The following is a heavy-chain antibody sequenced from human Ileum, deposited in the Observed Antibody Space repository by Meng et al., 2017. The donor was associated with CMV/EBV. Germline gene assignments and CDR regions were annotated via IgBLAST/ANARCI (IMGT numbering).Heavy chain of an antibody. D-gene: IGHD3-10*01. CDR2: VYYSGIT. CDR3: SIVYHYNVHFDY. Sequence: CAVSGDSILSTNWWSWVRHPPGTGLEWIGEVYYSGITQYNPSLNSRVTMSVEKSKKHFSLNLISVTAADTAVYYCSIVYHYNVHFDYWGQGALVTVSS. V-gene: IGHV4-4*02. J-gene: IGHJ4*02. CDR1: GDSILSTNW.